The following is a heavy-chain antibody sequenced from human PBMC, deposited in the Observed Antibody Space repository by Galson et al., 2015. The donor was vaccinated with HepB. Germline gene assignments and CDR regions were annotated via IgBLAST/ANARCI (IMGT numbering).Heavy chain of an antibody. J-gene: IGHJ4*02. CDR3: ARTPSRGGFDS. CDR1: GDSINNYY. Sequence: SETLSLTCIVSGDSINNYYWSWLRQSPGKGLEWIGYIYYSGSTKYNPSFTSRVTISVDTSKNQLSLRLNSVTPADTAIYYCARTPSRGGFDSWGQGTQVTVSS. V-gene: IGHV4-59*01. D-gene: IGHD4-23*01. CDR2: IYYSGST.